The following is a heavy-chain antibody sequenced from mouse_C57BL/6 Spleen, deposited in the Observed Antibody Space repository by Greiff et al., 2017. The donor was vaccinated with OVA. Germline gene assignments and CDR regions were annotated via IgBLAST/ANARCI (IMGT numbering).Heavy chain of an antibody. V-gene: IGHV2-5*01. D-gene: IGHD1-1*01. CDR2: IWRGGST. CDR1: GFSLTSYG. J-gene: IGHJ1*03. Sequence: VMLVESGPGLVQPSQSLSITCTVSGFSLTSYGVHWVRQSPGKGLEWLGVIWRGGSTDYNAAFMSRLSITKDNSKSQVFFKMNSLQADDTAIYYCAKNGRNGSSYWYFDVWGTGTTVTVSS. CDR3: AKNGRNGSSYWYFDV.